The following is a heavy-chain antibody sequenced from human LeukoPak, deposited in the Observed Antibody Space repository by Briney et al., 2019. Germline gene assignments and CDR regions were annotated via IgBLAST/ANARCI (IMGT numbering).Heavy chain of an antibody. J-gene: IGHJ4*02. CDR2: IYYSGST. V-gene: IGHV4-39*01. CDR3: ARIFYSSSWYGPWYFDY. CDR1: GGPISSSGYY. D-gene: IGHD6-13*01. Sequence: SETLSLTCTVSGGPISSSGYYWGWIRQPPGKGLNWIGSIYYSGSTYYNPPLKSRVTISVDTSKNQFSLKLSSVTAADTAVYYCARIFYSSSWYGPWYFDYWGQGTLVTVSS.